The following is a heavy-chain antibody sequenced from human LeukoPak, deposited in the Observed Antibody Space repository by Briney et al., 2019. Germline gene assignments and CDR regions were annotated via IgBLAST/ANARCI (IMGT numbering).Heavy chain of an antibody. Sequence: GGSLRLSCAASGFTFSSYWMSWVRQAPGKGLEWVANIKQDGSEKYYVDSVKGRFTISRDNAKNSLYLQMNSLRAEDTAVYYCARAADTAKVVSWFDPWGQGTLVTVSS. CDR1: GFTFSSYW. J-gene: IGHJ5*02. CDR2: IKQDGSEK. V-gene: IGHV3-7*03. CDR3: ARAADTAKVVSWFDP. D-gene: IGHD5-18*01.